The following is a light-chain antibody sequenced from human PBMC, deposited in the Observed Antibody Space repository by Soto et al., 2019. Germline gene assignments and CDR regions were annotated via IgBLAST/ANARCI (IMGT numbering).Light chain of an antibody. V-gene: IGKV3-20*01. Sequence: EIVLTQSPGTLSLSPGATATLSCRASQTVSNNYLAWYQHKSGQAPRLLMYGASSRATGIPDRFSGSGSGTDFTLTITRLEPEDFAVYFCLQYGGLPRTFGQGTKVEIK. CDR3: LQYGGLPRT. J-gene: IGKJ1*01. CDR1: QTVSNNY. CDR2: GAS.